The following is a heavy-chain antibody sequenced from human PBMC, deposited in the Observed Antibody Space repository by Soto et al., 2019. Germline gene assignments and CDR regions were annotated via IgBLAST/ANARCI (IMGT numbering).Heavy chain of an antibody. D-gene: IGHD1-1*01. CDR2: IYYSGST. J-gene: IGHJ3*02. CDR1: GGSISSSSYY. CDR3: ARHKDNWNDEWNREGAFDI. V-gene: IGHV4-39*01. Sequence: QLQESGPGLVKPSETLSLTCTVSGGSISSSSYYWGWIRQPPGKGLEWIGSIYYSGSTYYNPSLKSRVTISVDTSKNQFSLKLSSVTAADTAVYYCARHKDNWNDEWNREGAFDIWGQGTMVTVSS.